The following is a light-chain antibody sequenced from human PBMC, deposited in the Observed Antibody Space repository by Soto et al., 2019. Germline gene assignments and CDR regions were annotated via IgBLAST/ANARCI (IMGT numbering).Light chain of an antibody. CDR1: QSVSSSY. CDR2: GAS. CDR3: QQFGSSPYT. Sequence: EIVLTQSPGPLSLSPGARATLSCMASQSVSSSYLAWYQQKPGQAPRLLIYGASSRATGIPDRFSGSGSGTDFTLTISRLEPEDFAVYYWQQFGSSPYTFGQGTRLEIK. J-gene: IGKJ2*01. V-gene: IGKV3-20*01.